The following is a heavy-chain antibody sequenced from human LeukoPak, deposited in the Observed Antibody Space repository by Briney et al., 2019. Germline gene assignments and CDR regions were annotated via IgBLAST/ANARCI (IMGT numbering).Heavy chain of an antibody. CDR1: GFTFSSYW. CDR2: IKQDGSEK. CDR3: ARDRRDYYGSGSYYKDYYYYMDV. D-gene: IGHD3-10*01. J-gene: IGHJ6*03. V-gene: IGHV3-7*01. Sequence: GGSLRLSCAAPGFTFSSYWMSWVRQAPGKGLEWVANIKQDGSEKYYVDSVKGRFTISRDNAKNSLYLQMNSLRAEDTAVYYCARDRRDYYGSGSYYKDYYYYMDVWGKGTTVTVSS.